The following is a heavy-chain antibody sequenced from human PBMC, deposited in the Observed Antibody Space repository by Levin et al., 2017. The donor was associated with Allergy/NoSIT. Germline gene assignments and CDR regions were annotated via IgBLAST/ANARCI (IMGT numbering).Heavy chain of an antibody. D-gene: IGHD3-10*01. CDR1: GFTFSSYA. V-gene: IGHV3-23*01. J-gene: IGHJ5*02. Sequence: PSETLSLTCAASGFTFSSYAMSWVRQAPGKGLEWVSAISGSGGSTYYADSVKGRFTISRDNSKNTLYLQMNSLRAEDTAVYYCAKETGVIIRPLNWFDPWGQGTLVTVSS. CDR2: ISGSGGST. CDR3: AKETGVIIRPLNWFDP.